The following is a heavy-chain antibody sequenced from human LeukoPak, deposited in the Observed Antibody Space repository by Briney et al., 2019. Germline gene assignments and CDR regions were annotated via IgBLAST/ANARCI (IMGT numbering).Heavy chain of an antibody. D-gene: IGHD5-18*01. J-gene: IGHJ4*02. CDR3: ARWPTGGYSYGLPFDY. CDR1: GFTFSSYW. V-gene: IGHV3-74*01. Sequence: PGRSLRLSCAASGFTFSSYWMHWVRQAPGKGLVWVSRINSDGSSTSYADSVKGRFTISRDNAKNTLYLQMNSLRAEDTAVYYCARWPTGGYSYGLPFDYWGQGTLVTVSS. CDR2: INSDGSST.